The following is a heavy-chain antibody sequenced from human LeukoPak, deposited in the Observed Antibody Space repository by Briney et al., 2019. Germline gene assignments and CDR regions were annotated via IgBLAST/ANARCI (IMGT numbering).Heavy chain of an antibody. CDR3: ARDSHSRDYFDY. CDR1: GFTFSSYA. CDR2: ISGSGGST. V-gene: IGHV3-23*01. Sequence: GGSLRLSCAASGFTFSSYAMTWVRQAPGKGLEWVSTISGSGGSTYYADSVKGRFTISRDNSKNTLYVEMNSLRADDTAVYYCARDSHSRDYFDYWGQGTLVTVSS. J-gene: IGHJ4*02. D-gene: IGHD6-13*01.